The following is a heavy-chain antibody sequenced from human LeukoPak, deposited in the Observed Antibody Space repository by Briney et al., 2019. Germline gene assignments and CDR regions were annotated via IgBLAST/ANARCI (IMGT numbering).Heavy chain of an antibody. CDR1: GFTFSSYA. CDR3: AKGSCYDSSGSFYFDY. D-gene: IGHD3-22*01. J-gene: IGHJ4*02. CDR2: ISGSGDNA. V-gene: IGHV3-23*01. Sequence: GGSLRLSCAASGFTFSSYAMSWVRQAPGKGLEWVSGISGSGDNAYYADSVKGRFTISRDNSKNTLYVQVNSLGTEDTAAYYCAKGSCYDSSGSFYFDYWGQGTLVTVSS.